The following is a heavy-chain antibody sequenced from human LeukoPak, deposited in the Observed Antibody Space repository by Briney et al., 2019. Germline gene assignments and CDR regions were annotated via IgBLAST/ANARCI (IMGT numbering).Heavy chain of an antibody. Sequence: SETLSLTCAVYGGSFSGYYWSWVRQPPGKGLEWIGEINHGGSTNYSPSLKSRVTISADTSKNHFSLRLSSVTAADTAVYYCARGRSRSGWRQGDYWGQGTLVTVPS. CDR3: ARGRSRSGWRQGDY. J-gene: IGHJ4*02. CDR2: INHGGST. V-gene: IGHV4-34*01. CDR1: GGSFSGYY. D-gene: IGHD6-19*01.